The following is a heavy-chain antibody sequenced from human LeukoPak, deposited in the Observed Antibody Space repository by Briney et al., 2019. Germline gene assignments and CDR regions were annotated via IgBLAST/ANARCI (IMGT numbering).Heavy chain of an antibody. D-gene: IGHD2-8*02. CDR3: ARGPLWYYFDY. CDR1: GGSISSGSYY. CDR2: IYTSGST. J-gene: IGHJ4*02. V-gene: IGHV4-61*02. Sequence: PSETLSLTCTVSGGSISSGSYYWSWIRQPAGKGLEWIGRIYTSGSTNYNPSLKSRVTISVDTSKNHFSLKLSSVTAADTAVYYCARGPLWYYFDYWGQGTLVTVSS.